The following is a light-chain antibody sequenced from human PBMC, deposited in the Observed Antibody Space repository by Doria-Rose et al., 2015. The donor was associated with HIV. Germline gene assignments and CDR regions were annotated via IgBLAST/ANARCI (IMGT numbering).Light chain of an antibody. CDR1: QSFSSTY. V-gene: IGKV3-20*01. Sequence: EIVLTQSPGTLSLSPGERATLPCRASQSFSSTYLAWYQQKPGQAPSLLIYDGSTRATGIPDRFSASGSGTDFTPTINRLEPEDFALYYCHQYGTSWTFGQGTKVEI. CDR3: HQYGTSWT. J-gene: IGKJ1*01. CDR2: DGS.